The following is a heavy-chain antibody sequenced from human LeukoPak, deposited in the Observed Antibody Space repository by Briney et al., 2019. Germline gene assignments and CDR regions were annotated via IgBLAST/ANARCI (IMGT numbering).Heavy chain of an antibody. J-gene: IGHJ6*03. V-gene: IGHV4-34*01. CDR1: GGSFSGYY. CDR3: ARGTMVRGVIILKKYYYYYMDV. CDR2: INHSGST. D-gene: IGHD3-10*01. Sequence: SETMSLTCAVYGGSFSGYYWSWIRQPPGKGLEWIGEINHSGSTNYNPSLKSRVTISVDTSKNQFSLKLSSVTAADTAVYYCARGTMVRGVIILKKYYYYYMDVWGKGTTVTVSS.